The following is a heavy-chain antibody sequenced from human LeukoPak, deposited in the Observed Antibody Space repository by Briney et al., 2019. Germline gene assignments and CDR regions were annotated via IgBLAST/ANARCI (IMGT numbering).Heavy chain of an antibody. J-gene: IGHJ4*02. CDR3: ARDYARRAYYFDY. D-gene: IGHD2-2*01. V-gene: IGHV1-2*02. Sequence: ASVTVSCKASGYTFTGYYMHWVRQAPGQGLEWMGWINPNSGGTNYAQKFQGRVTMTRDTSISTAYMELSRLRSDDTAVYYCARDYARRAYYFDYWGQGTLVTVSS. CDR2: INPNSGGT. CDR1: GYTFTGYY.